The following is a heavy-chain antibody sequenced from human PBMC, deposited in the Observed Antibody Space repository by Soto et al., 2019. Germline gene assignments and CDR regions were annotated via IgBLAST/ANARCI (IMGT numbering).Heavy chain of an antibody. Sequence: ENLSHRNTVSGGSLRSRTYYLGWIRQPPGKGLEWIGSIYYSGSTYYNPSLKSRVTISVDTSKNQFSLKLSSVTAADTAVYYCARTSAAAGAMDVWGQGTTVT. CDR1: GGSLRSRTYY. CDR2: IYYSGST. V-gene: IGHV4-39*01. CDR3: ARTSAAAGAMDV. D-gene: IGHD6-13*01. J-gene: IGHJ6*02.